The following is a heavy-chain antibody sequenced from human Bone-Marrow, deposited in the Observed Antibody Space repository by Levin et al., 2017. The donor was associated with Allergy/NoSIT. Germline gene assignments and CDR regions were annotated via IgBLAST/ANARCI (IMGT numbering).Heavy chain of an antibody. CDR1: GFSLSTSTMC. CDR2: LDWDDDK. V-gene: IGHV2-70*01. J-gene: IGHJ5*02. D-gene: IGHD2-2*01. Sequence: QTLSLTCTFSGFSLSTSTMCVSWIRQPPGKALEWLALLDWDDDKHYSTSLKTRLTISKDTSKNQLVLPMTNMDPVDTATYYCARMGGGGYCSSINSNWFDPWGQGTLVTVSS. CDR3: ARMGGGGYCSSINSNWFDP.